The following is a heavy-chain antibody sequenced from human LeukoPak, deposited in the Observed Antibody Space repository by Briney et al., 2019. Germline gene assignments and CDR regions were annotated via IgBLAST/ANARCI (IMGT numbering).Heavy chain of an antibody. V-gene: IGHV4-59*01. J-gene: IGHJ4*02. Sequence: SETLSLTCTVSGGSISSYYWSWIRQPPGKGLEWIGYIYYSGSTNYNPSLKGRVTISVDTSKNQFSLKLSSVTAADTAVYYCARSGYDFYFDYWGQGTLVTVSS. CDR1: GGSISSYY. D-gene: IGHD5-12*01. CDR2: IYYSGST. CDR3: ARSGYDFYFDY.